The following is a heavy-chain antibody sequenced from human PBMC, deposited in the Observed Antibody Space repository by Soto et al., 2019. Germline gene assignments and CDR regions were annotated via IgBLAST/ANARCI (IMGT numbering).Heavy chain of an antibody. V-gene: IGHV6-1*01. CDR2: TYYKSKWYT. Sequence: SQTLSLTCAISGNSVSSNSAAWNWIRQSPSRGLEWLGRTYYKSKWYTDYAVSVKSRITINPDTSKNQFSLQLNSVTPEDTAVYYCARDWDSSTEEIYYYYYGMDVWGQGTTVTVSS. J-gene: IGHJ6*02. CDR1: GNSVSSNSAA. D-gene: IGHD6-13*01. CDR3: ARDWDSSTEEIYYYYYGMDV.